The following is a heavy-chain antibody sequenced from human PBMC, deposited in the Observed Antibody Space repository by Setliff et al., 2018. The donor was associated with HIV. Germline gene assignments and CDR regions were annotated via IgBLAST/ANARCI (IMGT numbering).Heavy chain of an antibody. CDR3: ARVGEMATIGYSYYYMDV. CDR2: IIPIFGTT. Sequence: SVKVSCKASGGRCSSYAINWVRQAPGQGLEWMGGIIPIFGTTNYAQKFQGRVTLTADESTSTVYMELTSLRFEDTAVYYSARVGEMATIGYSYYYMDVWGKGTTVTVS. CDR1: GGRCSSYA. J-gene: IGHJ6*03. D-gene: IGHD5-12*01. V-gene: IGHV1-69*13.